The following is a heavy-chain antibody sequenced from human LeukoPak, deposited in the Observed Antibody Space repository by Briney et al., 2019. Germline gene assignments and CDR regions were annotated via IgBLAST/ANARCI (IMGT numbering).Heavy chain of an antibody. D-gene: IGHD3-10*01. J-gene: IGHJ4*02. CDR2: IYSGGST. CDR3: ARESGNYYSSGSYYV. Sequence: GGSLRLSCAASGFTVSSNYMSWVRQAPGKGLEWVSVIYSGGSTYYADSVKGRFTISRDNSKNTLYLQMNSLRAEDTAVYYCARESGNYYSSGSYYVWGQGTLVTVSS. CDR1: GFTVSSNY. V-gene: IGHV3-53*01.